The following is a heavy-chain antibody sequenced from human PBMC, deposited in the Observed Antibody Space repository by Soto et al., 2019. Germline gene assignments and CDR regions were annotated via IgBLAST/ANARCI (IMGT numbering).Heavy chain of an antibody. V-gene: IGHV3-23*01. CDR3: AKEDEDIVVVVAGYWSYDFDC. CDR1: GFTFSSYA. J-gene: IGHJ4*02. D-gene: IGHD2-15*01. Sequence: GGSLRLSCGASGFTFSSYAMSWVRQAPGKGLEWVSAISGSGGSTYYADSVKGRFTISRDNSKNTLYLQMNSLRAEDTAVYYCAKEDEDIVVVVAGYWSYDFDCWGQGTLVTVSS. CDR2: ISGSGGST.